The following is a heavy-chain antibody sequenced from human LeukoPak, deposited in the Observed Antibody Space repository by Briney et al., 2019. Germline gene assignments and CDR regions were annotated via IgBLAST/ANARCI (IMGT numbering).Heavy chain of an antibody. CDR3: ASPREMATIYDAFDV. V-gene: IGHV4-59*04. D-gene: IGHD5-24*01. Sequence: PSETLFLTCTVSGGSISSYYWSWTRQPPGKGLEWVGYIYYNGDTYYNPSLKSRVTLSVDTSKNQSSLKLSSVTATDAAVYYCASPREMATIYDAFDVWGQGTMVTVSS. CDR1: GGSISSYY. CDR2: IYYNGDT. J-gene: IGHJ3*01.